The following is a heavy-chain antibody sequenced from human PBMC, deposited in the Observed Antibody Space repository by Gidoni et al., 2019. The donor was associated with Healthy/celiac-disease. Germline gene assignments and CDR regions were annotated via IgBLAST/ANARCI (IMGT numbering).Heavy chain of an antibody. CDR2: INHSGST. D-gene: IGHD3-3*01. J-gene: IGHJ5*02. V-gene: IGHV4-34*01. CDR3: ARGISWSGYYKYNWFDP. Sequence: QVQLQQWGAGLLTPSETLSLTCAVYGGSFSGYYWSWIRQPPGKGLEWIGEINHSGSTNYNPSLKSRVTISVDTSKNQFSLKLSSVTAADTAVYYCARGISWSGYYKYNWFDPWGQGTLVTVSS. CDR1: GGSFSGYY.